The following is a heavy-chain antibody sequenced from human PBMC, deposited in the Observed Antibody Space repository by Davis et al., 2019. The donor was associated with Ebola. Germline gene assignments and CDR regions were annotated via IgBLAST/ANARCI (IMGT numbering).Heavy chain of an antibody. Sequence: MPSETLSLTCTVSGGSISSSSYYWSWIRQHPGKGLEWIGYIYYSGSTYYNPSLKSRVTISVDTSKNQFSLKLSSVTAADTAVYYCARESPDSSGYYFGAFDIWGQGTMVTVSS. CDR1: GGSISSSSYY. D-gene: IGHD3-22*01. CDR3: ARESPDSSGYYFGAFDI. CDR2: IYYSGST. V-gene: IGHV4-31*03. J-gene: IGHJ3*02.